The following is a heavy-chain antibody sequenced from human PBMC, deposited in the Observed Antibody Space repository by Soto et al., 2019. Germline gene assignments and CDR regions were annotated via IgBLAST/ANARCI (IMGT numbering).Heavy chain of an antibody. CDR1: GFTFSSYW. D-gene: IGHD3-10*01. CDR2: IKQDGSEK. J-gene: IGHJ6*02. CDR3: ARDQRYYGLGDLMDV. V-gene: IGHV3-7*04. Sequence: EVQLVESGGGLVQPGGSLRLSCAASGFTFSSYWMTWVRQAPGKGLEWVANIKQDGSEKYYVDSVKGRFTISRDNAKTSLFLQMNSLRDEDTAVYYCARDQRYYGLGDLMDVWGQGTTVTVSS.